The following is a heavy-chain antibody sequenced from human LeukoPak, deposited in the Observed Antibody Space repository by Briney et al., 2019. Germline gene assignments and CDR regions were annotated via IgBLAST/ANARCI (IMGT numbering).Heavy chain of an antibody. CDR1: GFTVSSNY. Sequence: GGSLRLSCAASGFTVSSNYMSWVRQAPGKGLEWVSVIYSGGSTYYADSVKGRFTISRDNSKNTLYLQMNSLRAEDTAVYYCAKDPLEVRGPNWFDPWGQGTLVTVSS. D-gene: IGHD3-10*01. CDR3: AKDPLEVRGPNWFDP. J-gene: IGHJ5*02. V-gene: IGHV3-66*01. CDR2: IYSGGST.